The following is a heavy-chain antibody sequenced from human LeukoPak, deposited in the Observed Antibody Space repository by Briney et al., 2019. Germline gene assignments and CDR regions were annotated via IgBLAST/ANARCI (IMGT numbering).Heavy chain of an antibody. D-gene: IGHD3-10*01. CDR2: IIPIFGTA. CDR1: GGTFSSYA. CDR3: ASHNNYQYYFDY. J-gene: IGHJ4*02. V-gene: IGHV1-69*13. Sequence: SVKVSCKASGGTFSSYAISWVRQASGQGLEWMGGIIPIFGTANYAQKFQGRVTITADESTSTAYMELSSLRSEDTAVYYCASHNNYQYYFDYWGQGTLVTVSS.